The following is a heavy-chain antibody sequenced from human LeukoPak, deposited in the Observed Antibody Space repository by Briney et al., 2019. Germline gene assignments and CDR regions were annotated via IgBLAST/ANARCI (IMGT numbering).Heavy chain of an antibody. CDR3: AREGYDILTGNYFDY. CDR2: INHSGST. CDR1: GYSISSGYY. D-gene: IGHD3-9*01. J-gene: IGHJ4*02. Sequence: SETLSLTCTVSGYSISSGYYWGWIRQPPGKGLEWIGEINHSGSTNYNPSLKSRVTISVDTSKNQFSLKLSSVTAADTAVYYCAREGYDILTGNYFDYWGQGTLVTVSS. V-gene: IGHV4-38-2*02.